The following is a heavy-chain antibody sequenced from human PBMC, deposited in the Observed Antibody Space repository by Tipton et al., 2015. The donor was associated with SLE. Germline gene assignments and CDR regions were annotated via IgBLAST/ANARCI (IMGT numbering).Heavy chain of an antibody. V-gene: IGHV3-53*05. J-gene: IGHJ2*01. D-gene: IGHD2-15*01. CDR1: GFTVSSNY. CDR2: IYSGGST. CDR3: ARVGYCSGGSCLYWSFDL. Sequence: GSLRLSCAASGFTVSSNYMSCVRQAPGKGLEWGSVIYSGGSTYYADSVKGRFTISRDNSKNTLYLQMNSLRAEDTAVYYCARVGYCSGGSCLYWSFDLWGRGSLVTVSS.